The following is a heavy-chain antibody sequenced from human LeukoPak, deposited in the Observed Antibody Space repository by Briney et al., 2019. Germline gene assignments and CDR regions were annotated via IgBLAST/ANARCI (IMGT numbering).Heavy chain of an antibody. Sequence: ASVKVSCKASGYTFTSYDINWVRQATGQGLEWMGWMNPNSGNTGYAQKFQGRVTMTRNTSISTAYMELSSLRSEDTAVFYCARGQDVYGDYGHYYYMDVWGKGTTVTISS. CDR2: MNPNSGNT. D-gene: IGHD4-17*01. CDR3: ARGQDVYGDYGHYYYMDV. CDR1: GYTFTSYD. J-gene: IGHJ6*03. V-gene: IGHV1-8*01.